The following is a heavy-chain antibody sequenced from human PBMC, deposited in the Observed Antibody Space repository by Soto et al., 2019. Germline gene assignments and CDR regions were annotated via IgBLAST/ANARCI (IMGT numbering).Heavy chain of an antibody. CDR1: GFTFSSYA. CDR2: VSIGGST. D-gene: IGHD2-15*01. Sequence: DVQLLESGGGLVQPEGSLRLSCAASGFTFSSYAMGWVRRGPGKGLEWVAVVSIGGSTHYADSVRGRFTISRDNSKNTLSLQMNSLTAEDTAVYFCAKRRGAGGHSDYWGQGALVTVSS. V-gene: IGHV3-23*01. J-gene: IGHJ4*02. CDR3: AKRRGAGGHSDY.